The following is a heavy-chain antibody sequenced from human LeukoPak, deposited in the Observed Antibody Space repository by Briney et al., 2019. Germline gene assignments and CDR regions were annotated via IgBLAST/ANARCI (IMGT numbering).Heavy chain of an antibody. V-gene: IGHV1-2*02. CDR1: GYTFTGYY. Sequence: GASVKVSCKASGYTFTGYYMHWVRQAPGQGLEWMGWINPNSGGTNYAQKFQGRVTMTRDTSISTAYMELSRLRSDDTAVYYCARDLFRGWHDYEYYMDVWGKGTTVTVSS. CDR3: ARDLFRGWHDYEYYMDV. CDR2: INPNSGGT. D-gene: IGHD3-22*01. J-gene: IGHJ6*03.